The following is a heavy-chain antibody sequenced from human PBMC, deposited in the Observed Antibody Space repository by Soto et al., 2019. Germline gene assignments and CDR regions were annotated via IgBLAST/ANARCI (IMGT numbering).Heavy chain of an antibody. CDR1: GISVSSGSYY. J-gene: IGHJ5*02. Sequence: SETLSLTGTVSGISVSSGSYYWSWIRQPPGKGLEWIGYIYYSGSTNYNPSLKSRVTISVDTSKNQFSLKLSSVTAADTAVYYCARVEGAHNWFDPWGQGTLVTVSS. V-gene: IGHV4-61*01. CDR3: ARVEGAHNWFDP. CDR2: IYYSGST.